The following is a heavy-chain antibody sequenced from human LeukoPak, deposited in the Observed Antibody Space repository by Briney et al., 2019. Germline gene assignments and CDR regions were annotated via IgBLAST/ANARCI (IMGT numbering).Heavy chain of an antibody. CDR1: GITFSSYG. J-gene: IGHJ6*03. CDR3: AKNADRGAYCRGGSCYPYYYYYMDV. Sequence: GESLRLSCAASGITFSSYGMSWVRQVPGKGLEWVSSISHTGGSPYYADSVKGRFTVSRDNSKNTLYLQMNSLTVEDTAIYYCAKNADRGAYCRGGSCYPYYYYYMDVWGTGTTVTISS. CDR2: ISHTGGSP. D-gene: IGHD2-15*01. V-gene: IGHV3-23*01.